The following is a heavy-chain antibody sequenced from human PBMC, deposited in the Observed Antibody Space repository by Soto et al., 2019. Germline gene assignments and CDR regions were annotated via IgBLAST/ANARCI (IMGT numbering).Heavy chain of an antibody. CDR1: GGSFSGYY. V-gene: IGHV4-34*01. J-gene: IGHJ6*02. Sequence: PSETLSLTCAVYGGSFSGYYWSWIRQPPGKGLEWIGEINHSGSTNYNPSLKSRVTISVDTSKNQFSLKLSSVTAADTAVYYCARGRVRGVIIPNYGMDVWGQGTTVTVSS. CDR2: INHSGST. D-gene: IGHD3-10*01. CDR3: ARGRVRGVIIPNYGMDV.